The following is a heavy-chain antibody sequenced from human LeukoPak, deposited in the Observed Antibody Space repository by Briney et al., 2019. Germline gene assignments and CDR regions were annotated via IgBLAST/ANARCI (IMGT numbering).Heavy chain of an antibody. J-gene: IGHJ6*03. CDR1: GYTFTGYY. D-gene: IGHD6-13*01. V-gene: IGHV1-2*02. CDR2: VNPNSGDT. Sequence: ASVKVSCKASGYTFTGYYLHWVRQAPGQGLEWMGCVNPNSGDTNYAQKFQGRVTMTRDTSISTAYMELSRLRSDDTAVYYCADSSSWYYYMDVWGKGTTVTVSS. CDR3: ADSSSWYYYMDV.